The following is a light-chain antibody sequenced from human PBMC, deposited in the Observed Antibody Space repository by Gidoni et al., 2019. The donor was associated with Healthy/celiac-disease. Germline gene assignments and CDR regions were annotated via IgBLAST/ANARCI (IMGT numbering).Light chain of an antibody. CDR2: KAS. CDR3: QRYSSYSNP. CDR1: QSISSW. V-gene: IGKV1-5*03. Sequence: NQMTQAPSTLSASVGDRVTITCRASQSISSWLDWYQQKPGKAPNVLTYKASSLESGVPSRFSGSGSGTEFTLTISILQPDDFSTYYCQRYSSYSNPFGPGTKVEIK. J-gene: IGKJ3*01.